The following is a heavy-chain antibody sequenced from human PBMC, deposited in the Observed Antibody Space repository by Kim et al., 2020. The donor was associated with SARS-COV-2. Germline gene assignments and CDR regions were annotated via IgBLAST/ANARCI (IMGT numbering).Heavy chain of an antibody. CDR1: GGSISSGDYY. CDR3: ASVLERGSSWHDAFDI. CDR2: IYYSGST. Sequence: SETLSLTCTVSGGSISSGDYYWSWIRQPPGKGLEWIGYIYYSGSTYYNPSLKSRVTISVDTSKNQFSLKLSSVTAADTAVYYCASVLERGSSWHDAFDIWGQGTMVTVSS. V-gene: IGHV4-30-4*01. D-gene: IGHD6-13*01. J-gene: IGHJ3*02.